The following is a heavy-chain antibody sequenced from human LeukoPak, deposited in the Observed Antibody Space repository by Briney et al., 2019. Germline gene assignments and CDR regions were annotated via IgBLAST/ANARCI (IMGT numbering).Heavy chain of an antibody. CDR3: AIPKETYDSSGYYGFDY. D-gene: IGHD3-22*01. V-gene: IGHV4-34*01. CDR1: GGSFSGYY. Sequence: SETLSLTCAVYGGSFSGYYWSWIRQPPGKGLEWIGEINHSGSTNYNPSLKSRVTISVDTSKNQFSLKLSSVTAADTAVYYWAIPKETYDSSGYYGFDYWGQGILVTVSS. J-gene: IGHJ4*02. CDR2: INHSGST.